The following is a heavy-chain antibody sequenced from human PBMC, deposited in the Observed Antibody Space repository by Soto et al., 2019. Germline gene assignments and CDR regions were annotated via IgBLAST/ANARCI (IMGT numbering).Heavy chain of an antibody. CDR1: GFCFTAYM. J-gene: IGHJ4*02. V-gene: IGHV3-23*01. CDR2: ISVSGDKT. Sequence: EVHLLDSGGDLVQPGGSLILSCAASGFCFTAYMMSWLRHAPGQGLEWVSAISVSGDKTYYADSVQGRFTISRADAKNTLYLQLNSLRVDDTAIYYCAKGGWLDDCGQGTLGTVSS. CDR3: AKGGWLDD. D-gene: IGHD5-12*01.